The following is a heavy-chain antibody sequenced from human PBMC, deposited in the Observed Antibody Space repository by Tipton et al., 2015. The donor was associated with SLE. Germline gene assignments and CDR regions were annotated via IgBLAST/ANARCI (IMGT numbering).Heavy chain of an antibody. CDR2: IYYSGSI. Sequence: TLSLTCTVSGGSISSGGYYWSWIRQHPGKGLEWIGSIYYSGSIDYNASLKSRVTISGDTSKNQFSLNLISVTAADTAVYYCARETEVITRWNGLTYYFDYWGQGTLVTVSS. V-gene: IGHV4-31*03. CDR3: ARETEVITRWNGLTYYFDY. D-gene: IGHD3-22*01. J-gene: IGHJ4*02. CDR1: GGSISSGGYY.